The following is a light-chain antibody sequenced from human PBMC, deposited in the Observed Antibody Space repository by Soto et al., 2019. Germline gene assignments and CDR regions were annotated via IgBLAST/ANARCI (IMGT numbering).Light chain of an antibody. Sequence: QSALTQPRSVSGSPGQSVTISCTGTSSDVGGYNLVSWYQQHPGKAPKLMIYDVSKPPSGVPDRCSGSKSGNTASLTISGRQAEDESDYYCYSSAGSYTFYVFGTGTKVTVL. CDR2: DVS. J-gene: IGLJ1*01. CDR1: SSDVGGYNL. CDR3: YSSAGSYTFYV. V-gene: IGLV2-11*01.